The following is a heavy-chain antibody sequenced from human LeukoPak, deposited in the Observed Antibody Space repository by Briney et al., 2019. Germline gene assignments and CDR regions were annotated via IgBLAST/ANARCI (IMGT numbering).Heavy chain of an antibody. D-gene: IGHD5-18*01. CDR2: IYSGGTT. V-gene: IGHV3-53*04. CDR3: VRHYRYSFGPTFYYYVMDV. CDR1: GFIVSGNH. J-gene: IGHJ6*02. Sequence: GGSLRLSCGASGFIVSGNHMSWVRHAPGKGLEWVSVIYSGGTTYYANPVKGRFTVSRHNSNKTLYLQMNSLRTEDTAVYFCVRHYRYSFGPTFYYYVMDVWGQGTTVTVSS.